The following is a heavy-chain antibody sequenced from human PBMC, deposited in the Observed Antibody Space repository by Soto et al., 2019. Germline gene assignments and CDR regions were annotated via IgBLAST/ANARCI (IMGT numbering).Heavy chain of an antibody. J-gene: IGHJ4*01. Sequence: QVQLQESGPGLVKPSETLSLTCTVSGGSINSYFWSWIRQPPGKGLEYIGYIYYTGGTDYNPSLTSRVTISVDTATNQFSLRLSSVTAADAAVYFCARHRPGGGASDYWGQGTMVTFSS. V-gene: IGHV4-59*08. CDR2: IYYTGGT. CDR3: ARHRPGGGASDY. CDR1: GGSINSYF. D-gene: IGHD3-16*01.